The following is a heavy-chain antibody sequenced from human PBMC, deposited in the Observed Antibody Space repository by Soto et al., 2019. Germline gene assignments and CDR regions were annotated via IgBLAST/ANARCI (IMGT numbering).Heavy chain of an antibody. CDR1: GYTLTELS. Sequence: ASVKVSCKGSGYTLTELSMHWVRQAPGKGLEWMGGFDPEDGETIYAQKFQGRVTMTEDTSTDTAYMELSSLRSEDTAVYYRATVGYYDSSGLIFDYWGQGTLVTVSS. D-gene: IGHD3-22*01. V-gene: IGHV1-24*01. J-gene: IGHJ4*02. CDR3: ATVGYYDSSGLIFDY. CDR2: FDPEDGET.